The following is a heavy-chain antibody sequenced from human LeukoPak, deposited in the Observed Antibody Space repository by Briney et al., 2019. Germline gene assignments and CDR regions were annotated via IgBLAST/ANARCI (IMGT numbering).Heavy chain of an antibody. J-gene: IGHJ4*02. Sequence: ASVKVSCKASGYTFTSYGISWVRQAPGQGLEWMGWISAYNGNTNYAQKFQGRVTMTRNTSISTAYMELSSLRSEDTAVYYCARGSYYDILTGYYWGSYYFDYWGQGTLVTVSS. CDR2: ISAYNGNT. D-gene: IGHD3-9*01. CDR3: ARGSYYDILTGYYWGSYYFDY. CDR1: GYTFTSYG. V-gene: IGHV1-18*01.